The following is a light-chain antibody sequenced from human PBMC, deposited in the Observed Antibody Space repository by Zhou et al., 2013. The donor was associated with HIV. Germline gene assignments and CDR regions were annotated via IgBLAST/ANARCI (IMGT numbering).Light chain of an antibody. V-gene: IGKV3-11*01. CDR1: QSIYSS. CDR3: QHYGSSPT. CDR2: AAS. J-gene: IGKJ4*01. Sequence: EIVLTQSPATLSLSPGERATLSCRASQSIYSSLAWFQQKPGQAPRLLVYAASNRATGIPARFSGSGSGTDFTLTISTLESEDFAVYYCQHYGSSPTFGGGTKVEIK.